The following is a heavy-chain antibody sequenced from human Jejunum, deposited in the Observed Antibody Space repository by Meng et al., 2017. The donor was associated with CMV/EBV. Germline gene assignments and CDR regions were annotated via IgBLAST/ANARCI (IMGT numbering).Heavy chain of an antibody. J-gene: IGHJ1*01. V-gene: IGHV3-15*01. CDR2: SRIKDYGGNS. D-gene: IGHD6-6*01. CDR1: GPGFTNAC. CDR3: ARDGAAEYFQD. Sequence: LAAVGGGVEGPGGGVSFHCAGSGPGFTNACMSLGRQAPGKDLEWVGRSRIKDYGGNSDYAAPVKGRFTMSRDDSKNMLYLQMNSLKSEDTAVYYCARDGAAEYFQDWGQGTLVTVSS.